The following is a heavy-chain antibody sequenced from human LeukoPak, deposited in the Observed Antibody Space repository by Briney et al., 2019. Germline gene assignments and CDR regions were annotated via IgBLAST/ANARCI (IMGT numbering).Heavy chain of an antibody. Sequence: GGSLRLSCAASGFTFNNYAMNWVRQAPGKGLEWVSAISNNGGYTYYADSVQGRFTISRDNSKSTLCLQMNSLRAEDTAVYYCAKQLGYCSDGSCYFPYWGQGTLVTVSS. D-gene: IGHD2-15*01. CDR3: AKQLGYCSDGSCYFPY. CDR1: GFTFNNYA. V-gene: IGHV3-23*01. J-gene: IGHJ4*02. CDR2: ISNNGGYT.